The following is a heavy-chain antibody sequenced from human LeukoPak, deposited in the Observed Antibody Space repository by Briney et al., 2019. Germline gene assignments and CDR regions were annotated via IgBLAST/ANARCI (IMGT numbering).Heavy chain of an antibody. Sequence: ASVKVSCKASGGTFSSYAISWVRQAPGQGLEWMGGIIPIFGTANYAQKFQGGVTITADESTSTAYMELSSLRSEDTAVYYCAREGSSAGGDWGQGTLVTVSS. J-gene: IGHJ4*02. D-gene: IGHD6-25*01. CDR2: IIPIFGTA. CDR1: GGTFSSYA. V-gene: IGHV1-69*13. CDR3: AREGSSAGGD.